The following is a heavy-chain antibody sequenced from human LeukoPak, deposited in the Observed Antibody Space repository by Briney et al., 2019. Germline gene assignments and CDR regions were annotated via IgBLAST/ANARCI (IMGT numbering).Heavy chain of an antibody. Sequence: GASVKVSCKASGYTFTSFGISWVRQAPGQGLEWMGWIGAYNGDTNYAQNLQGRVTMTTDTSTSTAYMELSSLRSDDTAVYYCARDYSSSGYDAFDIWGQGTMVTVSS. V-gene: IGHV1-18*01. CDR2: IGAYNGDT. D-gene: IGHD6-6*01. J-gene: IGHJ3*02. CDR1: GYTFTSFG. CDR3: ARDYSSSGYDAFDI.